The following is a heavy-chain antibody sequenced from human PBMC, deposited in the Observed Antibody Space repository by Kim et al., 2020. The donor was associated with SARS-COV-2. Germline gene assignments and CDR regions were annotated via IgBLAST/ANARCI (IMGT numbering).Heavy chain of an antibody. CDR3: ARHGITMVRGVSY. V-gene: IGHV5-51*01. D-gene: IGHD3-10*01. Sequence: YRPSFQGQVTISADKSISTAYLQWSSLKASDTAMYYCARHGITMVRGVSYWGQGTLVTVSS. J-gene: IGHJ4*02.